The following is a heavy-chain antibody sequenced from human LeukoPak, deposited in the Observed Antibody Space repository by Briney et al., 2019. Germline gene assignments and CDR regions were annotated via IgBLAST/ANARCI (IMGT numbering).Heavy chain of an antibody. CDR3: ARSGYLYFDY. D-gene: IGHD3-3*01. J-gene: IGHJ4*02. CDR1: GLTLSSFW. V-gene: IGHV3-7*01. Sequence: PGGSLRLSCAASGLTLSSFWMSWVRQAPGKGLEWVANIKQDGSEKDYVDSVKGRFTISRDNAKNSMYLQMNSLRAGHTAVYYSARSGYLYFDYWGQGTLVTVSS. CDR2: IKQDGSEK.